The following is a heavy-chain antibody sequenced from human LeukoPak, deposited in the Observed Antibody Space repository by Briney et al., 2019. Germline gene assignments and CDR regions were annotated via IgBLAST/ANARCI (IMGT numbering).Heavy chain of an antibody. CDR2: ISSSSSYI. Sequence: PGGSLRLSCAASGFTFSSYSMNWVRQAPGKGLEWVSSISSSSSYIYYADSVKGRFTISRDNAKNSLYLQMNGLRAEDTAVYYCAREAPQTTGGMDVWGQGTTVTVSS. V-gene: IGHV3-21*01. J-gene: IGHJ6*02. CDR1: GFTFSSYS. D-gene: IGHD2-8*02. CDR3: AREAPQTTGGMDV.